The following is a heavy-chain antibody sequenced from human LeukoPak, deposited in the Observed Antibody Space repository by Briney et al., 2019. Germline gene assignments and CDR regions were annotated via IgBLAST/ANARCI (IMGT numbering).Heavy chain of an antibody. D-gene: IGHD3-16*02. CDR1: GGTFSSYA. J-gene: IGHJ4*02. CDR2: IIPIFGIA. CDR3: AREWRGSLGELSLSFDY. Sequence: GASVKVSCKASGGTFSSYAISWVRQAPGQGLEWMGRIIPIFGIANYAQKFQGRVTITADKSTSTAYMELSSLRSEVTAVYYCAREWRGSLGELSLSFDYWGQGTLVTVSS. V-gene: IGHV1-69*04.